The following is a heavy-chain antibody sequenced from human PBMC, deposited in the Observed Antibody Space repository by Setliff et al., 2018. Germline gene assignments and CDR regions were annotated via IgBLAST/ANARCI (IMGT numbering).Heavy chain of an antibody. CDR2: IYHSGST. D-gene: IGHD3-3*01. J-gene: IGHJ4*02. CDR1: GGSISSSNW. Sequence: KTSETLSLTCAVSGGSISSSNWWSWVRQPPGKGLEWIGEIYHSGSTNYNPSLKSRVTISVDTSKNQFSLKLSSVTAADTAVYYCARGRSNFWGYYFDYWGQGTLVTVSS. CDR3: ARGRSNFWGYYFDY. V-gene: IGHV4-4*02.